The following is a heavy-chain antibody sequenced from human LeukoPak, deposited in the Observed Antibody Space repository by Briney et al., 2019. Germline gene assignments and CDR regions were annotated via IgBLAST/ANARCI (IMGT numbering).Heavy chain of an antibody. V-gene: IGHV3-9*01. Sequence: PGRSLRLSCAASGFTFDDYAMHWVRQAPGKGLEWVSGISWNSGSIGYADSVKGRFTISRDNAKNSLYLQMNSLRAEDTALYYCAKDMGSSGWYRNWFDPWGQGTLVTVSS. CDR1: GFTFDDYA. J-gene: IGHJ5*02. CDR2: ISWNSGSI. D-gene: IGHD6-19*01. CDR3: AKDMGSSGWYRNWFDP.